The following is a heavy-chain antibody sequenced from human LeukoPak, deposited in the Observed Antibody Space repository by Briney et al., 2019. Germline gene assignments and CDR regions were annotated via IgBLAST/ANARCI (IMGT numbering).Heavy chain of an antibody. CDR1: GYTFTGYY. CDR3: ARSYSGYDLYDY. V-gene: IGHV1-2*04. CDR2: INPNSGGT. D-gene: IGHD5-12*01. Sequence: ASVKVSCKASGYTFTGYYMHWVRQAPGQGLKWMGWINPNSGGTNYAQKFQGWVTMTRDTSISTAYMELSRLRSDDTAVYYCARSYSGYDLYDYWGQGTLVTVSS. J-gene: IGHJ4*02.